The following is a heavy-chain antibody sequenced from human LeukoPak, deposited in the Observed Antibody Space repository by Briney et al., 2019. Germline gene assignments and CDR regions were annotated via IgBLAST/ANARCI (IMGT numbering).Heavy chain of an antibody. J-gene: IGHJ2*01. D-gene: IGHD3-10*01. CDR1: GGSISSSSYY. Sequence: SGTLSLTCSVSGGSISSSSYYWAWIRQPPGKGLEWIATIYYSGSTYYNPSLKSRVTISVDTSKNQFSLKLSSVTAADTAVYYCAREADYYGSGSRPWYFDLWGRGTLVTVSS. V-gene: IGHV4-39*07. CDR3: AREADYYGSGSRPWYFDL. CDR2: IYYSGST.